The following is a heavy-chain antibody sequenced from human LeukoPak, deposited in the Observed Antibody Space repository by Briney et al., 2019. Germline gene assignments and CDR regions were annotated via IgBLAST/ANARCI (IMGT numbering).Heavy chain of an antibody. D-gene: IGHD3-10*01. J-gene: IGHJ4*02. CDR3: ARDGVTYYYGSGSADY. V-gene: IGHV1-2*02. Sequence: ASVKVSCKASGYTFTGYYMHWVRQAPGQGLEWMGWINPNSGGTNYAQKFQGRVTMTRDTSISTAYMELSRLRSDDTAVYYCARDGVTYYYGSGSADYWGQGTLVTVSS. CDR2: INPNSGGT. CDR1: GYTFTGYY.